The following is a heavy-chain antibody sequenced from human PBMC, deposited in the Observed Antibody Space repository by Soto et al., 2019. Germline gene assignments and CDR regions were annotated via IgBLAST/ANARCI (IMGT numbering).Heavy chain of an antibody. CDR1: GYTLTELS. J-gene: IGHJ6*02. Sequence: ASVKVSCKVSGYTLTELSMHWVRQAPGKGLEWMGGFDPEDGETIYAQKFQGRVTMTEDTSTDTAYMELSSLRSEDTAVYYCGTGWNSGSYRYGMDVWSQGTTVTVSS. CDR3: GTGWNSGSYRYGMDV. CDR2: FDPEDGET. V-gene: IGHV1-24*01. D-gene: IGHD3-10*01.